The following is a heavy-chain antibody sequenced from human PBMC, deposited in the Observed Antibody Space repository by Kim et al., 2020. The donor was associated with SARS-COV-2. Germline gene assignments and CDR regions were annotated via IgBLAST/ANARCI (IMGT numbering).Heavy chain of an antibody. D-gene: IGHD3-10*01. CDR3: ARGNYYESVSLSDYYNGMDV. J-gene: IGHJ6*02. CDR1: GLSFDSSA. Sequence: GGSLRLSCAASGLSFDSSAMNWVRQAPGKGLEWVAVISFDGRNKAYAGSVKGRVTISRDNSKSTLHLQMNSLRVGDTAVYYCARGNYYESVSLSDYYNGMDVWGQGTTVTVSS. V-gene: IGHV3-30-3*01. CDR2: ISFDGRNK.